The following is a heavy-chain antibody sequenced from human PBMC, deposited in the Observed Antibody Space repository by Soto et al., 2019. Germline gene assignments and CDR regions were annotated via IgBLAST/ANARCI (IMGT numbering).Heavy chain of an antibody. CDR3: ARGPITMIVVVTDHYDY. Sequence: ASVKVSCKASGYTFTSYGISWVRQAPGQGLEWMGWISAYNGNTNYAQKLQGRVTMTTGTSTSTAYMELRSLRSDDTAVYYCARGPITMIVVVTDHYDYWGQGTLVTVSS. J-gene: IGHJ4*02. D-gene: IGHD3-22*01. V-gene: IGHV1-18*01. CDR1: GYTFTSYG. CDR2: ISAYNGNT.